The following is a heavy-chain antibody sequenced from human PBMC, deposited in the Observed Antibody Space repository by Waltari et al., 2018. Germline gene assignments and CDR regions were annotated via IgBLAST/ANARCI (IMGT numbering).Heavy chain of an antibody. Sequence: QVQLQESGPGLVKPSETLSLTCAVSGYSISSGYYWGWIRQPPGKGVVWVSYISSSSSTIYYADSVKGRFTISRDNAKNSLYLQMNSLRAEDTAVYYCARERADSSRLGFDPWGQGTLVTVSS. J-gene: IGHJ5*02. CDR3: ARERADSSRLGFDP. CDR2: ISSSSSTI. D-gene: IGHD3-22*01. V-gene: IGHV3-11*04. CDR1: GYSISSGYY.